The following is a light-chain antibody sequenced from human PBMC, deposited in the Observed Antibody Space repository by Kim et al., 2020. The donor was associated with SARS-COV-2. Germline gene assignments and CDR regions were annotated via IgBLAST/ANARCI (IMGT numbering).Light chain of an antibody. V-gene: IGKV1D-16*01. CDR1: QGISSW. CDR3: QQYDSHPYT. Sequence: DIQMTQSPSSLSASVGDRVTITCRASQGISSWLAWYQQKPGQAPRFLIYAASNVQSGVPSRFSGSGSGTHFTLTISSLQPEDFASYYYQQYDSHPYTFGPGTKVDIK. J-gene: IGKJ3*01. CDR2: AAS.